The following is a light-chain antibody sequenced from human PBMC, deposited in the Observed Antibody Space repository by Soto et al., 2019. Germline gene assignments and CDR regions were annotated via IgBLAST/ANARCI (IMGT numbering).Light chain of an antibody. V-gene: IGKV3-11*01. Sequence: EIVLTQSPDTLSLSPGERATLSCRASQSVSSYLAWYQQKPGQAPRLLIYDASNRATGIPARVSGSASGTDFTLTISSLEPEEVAVDYGQPRSNWPRTFGQGTRLEI. CDR2: DAS. J-gene: IGKJ5*01. CDR3: QPRSNWPRT. CDR1: QSVSSY.